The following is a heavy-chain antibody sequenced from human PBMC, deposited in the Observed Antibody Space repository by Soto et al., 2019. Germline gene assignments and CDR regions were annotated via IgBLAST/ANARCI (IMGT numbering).Heavy chain of an antibody. CDR2: IYYSGST. V-gene: IGHV4-59*01. Sequence: TSETLSLTCTVSGGSISSYYWSWIRQPPGKGLEWIGYIYYSGSTNYNPSLKSRVTISVDTSKNQFSLKLSSVTAADTAVYYCARGSSTTRLLGYWGQGTLVTVSS. D-gene: IGHD4-4*01. CDR3: ARGSSTTRLLGY. CDR1: GGSISSYY. J-gene: IGHJ4*02.